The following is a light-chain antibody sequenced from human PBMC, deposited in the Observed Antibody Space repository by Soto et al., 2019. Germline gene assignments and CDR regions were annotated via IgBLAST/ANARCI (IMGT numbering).Light chain of an antibody. CDR1: QSLSRY. J-gene: IGKJ1*01. Sequence: EIVLTRSPATLSLSPGERATLSCRASQSLSRYLAWYQQKPGQAPRTLIYDASNRATGIPGRFSGSGSGRDFTLTISSLQPDDSATYYCQPYNSYSRTFGQGTKVDIK. V-gene: IGKV3-11*02. CDR2: DAS. CDR3: QPYNSYSRT.